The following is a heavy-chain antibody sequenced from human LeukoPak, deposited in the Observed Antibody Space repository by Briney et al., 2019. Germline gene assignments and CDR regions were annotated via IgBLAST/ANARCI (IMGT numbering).Heavy chain of an antibody. J-gene: IGHJ6*02. CDR3: ARDRWIQLWGANYYYYGMDV. D-gene: IGHD5-18*01. V-gene: IGHV4-59*01. CDR1: GGSISSYY. Sequence: PSETLSLTCTVSGGSISSYYWSWIRQPPGKGLEWIGYIYYSGSTNYNPSLKSRVTISVDTSKNQFSLKLSSVTAADTAVYYCARDRWIQLWGANYYYYGMDVWGQGTTVTVSS. CDR2: IYYSGST.